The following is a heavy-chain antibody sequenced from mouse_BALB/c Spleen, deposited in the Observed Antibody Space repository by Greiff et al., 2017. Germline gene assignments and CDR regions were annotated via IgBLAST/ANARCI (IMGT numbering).Heavy chain of an antibody. CDR3: ARFYDYAFDY. D-gene: IGHD2-4*01. CDR2: IYPGNVNT. J-gene: IGHJ2*01. Sequence: QVQLQQSGPELVKPGASVRISCKASGYTFTSYYIHWVKQRPGQGLEWIGWIYPGNVNTKYNEKFKGKATLTADKSSSTAYMQLSSLTSEDSAVYFCARFYDYAFDYWGQGTTVTVSA. CDR1: GYTFTSYY. V-gene: IGHV1S56*01.